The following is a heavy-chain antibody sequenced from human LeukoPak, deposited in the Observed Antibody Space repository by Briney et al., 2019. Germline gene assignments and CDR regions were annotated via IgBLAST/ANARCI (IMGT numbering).Heavy chain of an antibody. CDR2: ISSSGGTI. CDR3: ARDRAVVTAMNAFDV. Sequence: PGGSLRLSCAASGFTFSDYYMSWIRQAPGKGLEWVSYISSSGGTIYYADSAKGRFTISRDNAKNSLYLQMNSLRAEDTAVYYCARDRAVVTAMNAFDVWGQGTMVTVSS. CDR1: GFTFSDYY. V-gene: IGHV3-11*04. J-gene: IGHJ3*01. D-gene: IGHD2-21*02.